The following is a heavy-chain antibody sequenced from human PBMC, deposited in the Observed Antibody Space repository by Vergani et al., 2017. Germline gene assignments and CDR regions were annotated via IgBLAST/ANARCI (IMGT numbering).Heavy chain of an antibody. CDR3: AMMGGYDEGDAFRIGWFDP. CDR1: GDSISSGVYY. CDR2: IYSTGRT. V-gene: IGHV4-31*03. D-gene: IGHD3-22*01. Sequence: QVQLQESGPGLVKPSQTLSLTCSVSGDSISSGVYYWNWIRQHPGKGLEWIVYIYSTGRTHHNPSLRRRITMSVDTAKYQFSLNLNSVTAAVAALYYCAMMGGYDEGDAFRIGWFDPWGQGILVTVSS. J-gene: IGHJ5*02.